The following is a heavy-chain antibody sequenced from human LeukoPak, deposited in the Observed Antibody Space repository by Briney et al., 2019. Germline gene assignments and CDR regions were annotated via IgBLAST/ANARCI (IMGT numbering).Heavy chain of an antibody. CDR1: GFTFSTYS. Sequence: GGSLRLSCAASGFTFSTYSMNWVRQAPGKGLEWVSFISSSSSTIYYADSVKGRFTISRDNSKNTLYLQMNSLRAEDTAVYYCAKAGSCSGGSCYYFDYWGQGTLVTVSS. D-gene: IGHD2-15*01. J-gene: IGHJ4*02. V-gene: IGHV3-48*01. CDR3: AKAGSCSGGSCYYFDY. CDR2: ISSSSSTI.